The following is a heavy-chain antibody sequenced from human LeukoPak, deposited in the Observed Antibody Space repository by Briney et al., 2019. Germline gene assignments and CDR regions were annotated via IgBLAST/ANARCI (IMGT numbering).Heavy chain of an antibody. CDR3: ARDGGYCSSTNCYLGV. J-gene: IGHJ3*01. V-gene: IGHV3-21*01. Sequence: GGSLRLSCAASGFTFSSYSMNWVRHAPGKGLEWVSSISSSSSYIYYADSVKGRFTISRDNAKNSLYLQMNSLRAEDTAVYYCARDGGYCSSTNCYLGVWGRGTMVTVSS. CDR1: GFTFSSYS. CDR2: ISSSSSYI. D-gene: IGHD2-2*01.